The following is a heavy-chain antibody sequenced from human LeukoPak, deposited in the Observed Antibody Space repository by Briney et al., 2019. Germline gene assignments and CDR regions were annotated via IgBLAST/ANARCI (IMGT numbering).Heavy chain of an antibody. CDR1: GYTFTGYY. CDR2: TSRNSGGT. CDR3: ARADLSPTYDYVWGSYRYGYFDY. D-gene: IGHD3-16*02. V-gene: IGHV1-2*02. Sequence: ASVKVSCKASGYTFTGYYMHWVRQAPGQGLEWMGWTSRNSGGTNYAQKFKGRITMTRDTSISTVYMELSRLTSDDTAVYYCARADLSPTYDYVWGSYRYGYFDYWGQGTLVTVSS. J-gene: IGHJ4*02.